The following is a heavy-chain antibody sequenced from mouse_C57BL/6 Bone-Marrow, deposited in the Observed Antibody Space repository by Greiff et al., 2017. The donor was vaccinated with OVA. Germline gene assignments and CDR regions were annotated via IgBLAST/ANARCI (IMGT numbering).Heavy chain of an antibody. CDR2: FYPGSGSI. V-gene: IGHV1-62-2*01. Sequence: VMLVESGAELVKPGASVKLSCKASGYTFTEYTIHWVKQRSGQGLEWIGWFYPGSGSIKYNEKFKDKATLTADKSSSTVYMELSRLTSEDSAVYFCARHEEAITTVVKNYFDYWGQGTTLTVSS. D-gene: IGHD1-1*01. CDR3: ARHEEAITTVVKNYFDY. J-gene: IGHJ2*01. CDR1: GYTFTEYT.